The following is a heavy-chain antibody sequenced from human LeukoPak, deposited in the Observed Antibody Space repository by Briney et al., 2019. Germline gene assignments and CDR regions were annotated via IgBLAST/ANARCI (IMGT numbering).Heavy chain of an antibody. Sequence: ASVKVSCKASGYTFTSYDINWVRQATGQGLEWMGWMNPNSGNTGYAQKLQGRVTMTTDTSTSTAYMELRSLRSDDTAVYYCARALEFGEFIGPWGQGTLVTVSS. CDR2: MNPNSGNT. CDR3: ARALEFGEFIGP. J-gene: IGHJ5*02. D-gene: IGHD3-10*01. CDR1: GYTFTSYD. V-gene: IGHV1-8*02.